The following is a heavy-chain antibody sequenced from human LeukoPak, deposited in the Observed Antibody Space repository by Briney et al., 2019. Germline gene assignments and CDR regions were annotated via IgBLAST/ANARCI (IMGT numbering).Heavy chain of an antibody. CDR3: ARTRVRGSSSQVDY. CDR1: GYTFTGYH. D-gene: IGHD6-6*01. J-gene: IGHJ4*02. CDR2: TNPNSGGT. Sequence: SVKVSCKASGYTFTGYHMHWVRQAPGQGLEWMGWTNPNSGGTNYAQKFQGRVTMTRDTSISTAYMELSRLRSDDTAVYYCARTRVRGSSSQVDYWGQGTLVTVSS. V-gene: IGHV1-2*02.